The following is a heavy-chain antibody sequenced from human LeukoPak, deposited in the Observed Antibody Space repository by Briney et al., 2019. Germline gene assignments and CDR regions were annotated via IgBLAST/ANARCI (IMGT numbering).Heavy chain of an antibody. CDR1: GGSISSYY. Sequence: PSETLSLTCTVSGGSISSYYWSWIRQPPGKGLEWIGYIYYSGSTNYNPSLKSRVTISVDTSKNQFSLKLSSVTAADTAVYYCARGHYDFWSGYYTGGYYFDYWGQGTLVTVSS. V-gene: IGHV4-59*12. J-gene: IGHJ4*02. CDR3: ARGHYDFWSGYYTGGYYFDY. CDR2: IYYSGST. D-gene: IGHD3-3*01.